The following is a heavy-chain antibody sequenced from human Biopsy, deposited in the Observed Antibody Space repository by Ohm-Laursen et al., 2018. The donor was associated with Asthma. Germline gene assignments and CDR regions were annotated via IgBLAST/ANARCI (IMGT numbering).Heavy chain of an antibody. CDR2: VSSDGHNK. V-gene: IGHV3-30*03. J-gene: IGHJ3*02. CDR1: GFVFSQCG. Sequence: SLRLSCAAPGFVFSQCGMHWVRQGPGKGLEWVALVSSDGHNKYYEDSVKGRFTISRDNSRNRLYLQINRLTVVDSAVYFCARQSGQDYGDSSGFDIWGQGTRVAVSS. CDR3: ARQSGQDYGDSSGFDI. D-gene: IGHD3-22*01.